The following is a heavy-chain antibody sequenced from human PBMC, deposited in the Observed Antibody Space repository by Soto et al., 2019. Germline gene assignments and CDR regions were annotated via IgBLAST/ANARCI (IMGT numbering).Heavy chain of an antibody. CDR1: GFTFSSYS. CDR2: ISSSSTYI. D-gene: IGHD3-10*01. V-gene: IGHV3-21*01. CDR3: ARDRVDYYGSGSYSPYYYYYMDV. Sequence: GGSLRLSCAASGFTFSSYSMNWVRQAPGKGLEWVSSISSSSTYIYYADSLKGRFTISRDNAKNSLYLQMNSLRAEDTAVYYCARDRVDYYGSGSYSPYYYYYMDVWGRGTTVTVSS. J-gene: IGHJ6*03.